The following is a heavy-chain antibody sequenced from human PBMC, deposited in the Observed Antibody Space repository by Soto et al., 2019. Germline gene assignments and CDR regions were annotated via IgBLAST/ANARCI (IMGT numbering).Heavy chain of an antibody. V-gene: IGHV1-69*13. CDR1: GGTFSSYA. CDR3: SREKCQVERVYTAIAYCYYDMDA. J-gene: IGHJ6*02. CDR2: VIPIFCTA. D-gene: IGHD5-18*01. Sequence: SVKVSCKASGGTFSSYAISWVRQAPGQGLAWMGGVIPIFCTANYAQKFPGRVTVTADESTSTTHLELSRLRAEDTAVYYCSREKCQVERVYTAIAYCYYDMDAWGQGATVTVSS.